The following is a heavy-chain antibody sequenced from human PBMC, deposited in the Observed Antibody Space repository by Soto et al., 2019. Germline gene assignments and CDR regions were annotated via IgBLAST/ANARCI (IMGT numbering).Heavy chain of an antibody. Sequence: GGSLRLSCAASGFTFDDYAMHWVRQAPGKGLEWVSGISWNSGSIGYADSVKGRFTISRDNAKNSLYLQMNSLRAEDTALYYCAKDMASDYGSGSPIFDYWGQGTLVTVSS. J-gene: IGHJ4*02. D-gene: IGHD3-10*01. CDR3: AKDMASDYGSGSPIFDY. CDR2: ISWNSGSI. CDR1: GFTFDDYA. V-gene: IGHV3-9*01.